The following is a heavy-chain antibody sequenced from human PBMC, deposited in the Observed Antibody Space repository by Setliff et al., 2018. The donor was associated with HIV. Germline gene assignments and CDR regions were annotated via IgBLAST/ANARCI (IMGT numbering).Heavy chain of an antibody. Sequence: GASVKVSCKASVYTFTSYGISWVRQAPGQGLEWMGWISAYNGNTNYAQKLQGRVTMTTDTSTSTAYMELRSLRSDDTAVYYCAKPFGSDGSRQLDSWGQGTLVTVSS. CDR1: VYTFTSYG. V-gene: IGHV1-18*01. D-gene: IGHD2-15*01. J-gene: IGHJ4*02. CDR3: AKPFGSDGSRQLDS. CDR2: ISAYNGNT.